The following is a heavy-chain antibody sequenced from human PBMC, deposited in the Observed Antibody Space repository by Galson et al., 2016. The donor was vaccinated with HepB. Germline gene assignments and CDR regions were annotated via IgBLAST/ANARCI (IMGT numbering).Heavy chain of an antibody. CDR1: GGSISSGGYY. CDR3: ASSGYSGSWYFSGFDP. D-gene: IGHD6-13*01. Sequence: TLSLTCTVSGGSISSGGYYWSWIRQHPGKGLEWIGYIYYSGSTYYNPSLKSRVTISVDTSKNQFSLKLSSVTAADTAVYYCASSGYSGSWYFSGFDPWGQGTLVTVSS. V-gene: IGHV4-31*03. J-gene: IGHJ5*02. CDR2: IYYSGST.